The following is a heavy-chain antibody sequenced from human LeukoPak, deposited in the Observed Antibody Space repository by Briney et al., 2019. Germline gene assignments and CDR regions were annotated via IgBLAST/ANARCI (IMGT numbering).Heavy chain of an antibody. V-gene: IGHV4-59*01. CDR2: IYYSGTT. Sequence: SETLSLTCTVSGGSISGNYWSWIRQPPGKGLEWIGYIYYSGTTNYNPSLKSRVTISVDTSMNQFSLNLKSVTAADTAVYYCASPSPPSWYFHLWGRGTLVTVSS. CDR1: GGSISGNY. J-gene: IGHJ2*01. CDR3: ASPSPPSWYFHL.